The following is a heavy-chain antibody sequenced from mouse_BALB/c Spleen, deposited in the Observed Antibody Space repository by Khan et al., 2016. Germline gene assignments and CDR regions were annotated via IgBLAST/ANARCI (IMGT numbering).Heavy chain of an antibody. J-gene: IGHJ2*01. CDR2: INTETGEP. CDR1: DYTFTDYS. V-gene: IGHV9-2-1*01. Sequence: QIQLVQSGPELKKPGETVKISCKASDYTFTDYSMHWVKQAPGKGLKWMGWINTETGEPTYADDFKGRFAFSLETSASTAYLQINNLKNEDTATYFCARGLDYYGSSPFDYWGQGTTLTVSS. CDR3: ARGLDYYGSSPFDY. D-gene: IGHD1-1*01.